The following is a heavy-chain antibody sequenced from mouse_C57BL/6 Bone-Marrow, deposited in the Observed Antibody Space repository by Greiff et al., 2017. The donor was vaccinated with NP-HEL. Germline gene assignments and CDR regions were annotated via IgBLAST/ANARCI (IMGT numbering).Heavy chain of an antibody. D-gene: IGHD1-1*01. CDR3: ARSLYYGSSYRWYFDV. Sequence: DVQLVESGGDLVKPGGSLKLSCAASGFTFSSYGMSWVRQTPDKRLEWVATISSGGSYTYYPDSVKGRFTISRDNAKNTLYLQMRSLKSEGTAMYYCARSLYYGSSYRWYFDVWGTGTTVTVSS. CDR1: GFTFSSYG. J-gene: IGHJ1*03. V-gene: IGHV5-6*01. CDR2: ISSGGSYT.